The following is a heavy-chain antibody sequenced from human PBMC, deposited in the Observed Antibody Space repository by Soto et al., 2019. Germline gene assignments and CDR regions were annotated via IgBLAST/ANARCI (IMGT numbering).Heavy chain of an antibody. J-gene: IGHJ6*02. CDR1: GGSISCYY. V-gene: IGHV4-34*01. D-gene: IGHD2-15*01. CDR3: LRGRHCSGGSCYWFHYGMDV. CDR2: INHRVSS. Sequence: SETLSRTCAVYGGSISCYYWSGIRQPPAKGLEWIGEINHRVSSNYNPSLKNLVTRSVDTSKNQLFLKLCSVTGADKAAYYCLRGRHCSGGSCYWFHYGMDVWGQGTTVTFSS.